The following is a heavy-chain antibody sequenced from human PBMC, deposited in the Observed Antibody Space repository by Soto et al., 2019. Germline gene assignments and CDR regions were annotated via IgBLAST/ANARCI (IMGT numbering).Heavy chain of an antibody. CDR2: IYYIGST. V-gene: IGHV4-31*03. D-gene: IGHD3-10*01. CDR3: ARFYMVRGVMGAFDI. J-gene: IGHJ3*02. CDR1: GGSIRRSGYY. Sequence: SETPSLTCTVSGGSIRRSGYYWSLTRQHPGKGLEWIGYIYYIGSTYYNPSLKSRVSISVDTSKNQFSLKLSSVTAADTAVYYCARFYMVRGVMGAFDIWGQGTMVT.